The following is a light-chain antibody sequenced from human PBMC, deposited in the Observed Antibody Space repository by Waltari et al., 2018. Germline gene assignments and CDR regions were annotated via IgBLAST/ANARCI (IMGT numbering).Light chain of an antibody. CDR2: GAS. Sequence: EIVLTQSPGTLSLSPGERATLSSRASQRVSSSYLAWYQQKPAQAPRLLIYGASSRATGIPDRFSGSGAGTDFTLTISRLEPEDFAVYYCQQYGSSPVAFGQGTKVEIK. CDR3: QQYGSSPVA. CDR1: QRVSSSY. V-gene: IGKV3-20*01. J-gene: IGKJ1*01.